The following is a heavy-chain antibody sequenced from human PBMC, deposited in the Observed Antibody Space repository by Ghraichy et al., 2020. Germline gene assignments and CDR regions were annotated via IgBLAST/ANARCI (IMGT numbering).Heavy chain of an antibody. V-gene: IGHV1-2*02. CDR2: INPNSGGT. CDR1: GYTFTGYY. Sequence: ASVKVSCKASGYTFTGYYMHWVRQAPGQGLEWMGWINPNSGGTNYAQKFQGRVTMTRDTSISTAYMELSRLRSDDTAVYYCARDPIGDGYNRNTNWFDPWGQGTLVTVSS. D-gene: IGHD5-24*01. CDR3: ARDPIGDGYNRNTNWFDP. J-gene: IGHJ5*02.